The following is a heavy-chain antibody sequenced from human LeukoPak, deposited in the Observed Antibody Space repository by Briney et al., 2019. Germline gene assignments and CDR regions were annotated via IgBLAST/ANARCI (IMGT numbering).Heavy chain of an antibody. CDR3: AKEIHSSSSGVVDY. J-gene: IGHJ4*02. D-gene: IGHD6-6*01. V-gene: IGHV3-30*02. Sequence: GGSLRLSCAASGFIFSNYAMHWVRQAPGKGLEWVTFIRYDGSNKYYAESVKGRFTISRDNSKNTLYLQMNSLRAEDTAVYYCAKEIHSSSSGVVDYWGQGTLVTVSS. CDR2: IRYDGSNK. CDR1: GFIFSNYA.